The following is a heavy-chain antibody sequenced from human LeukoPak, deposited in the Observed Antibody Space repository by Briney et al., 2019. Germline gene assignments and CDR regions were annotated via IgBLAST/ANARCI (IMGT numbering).Heavy chain of an antibody. CDR1: GFTFSSYA. Sequence: GGSLRLSCAASGFTFSSYAMHWVRQAPGKGLEWVAVISYDGSNKYYADSVKGRFTISRDNSKNTLYLQMNSLRAEDTAVYYCAKCRSGGGELLLNWGQGTLVTVSS. CDR2: ISYDGSNK. J-gene: IGHJ4*02. CDR3: AKCRSGGGELLLN. V-gene: IGHV3-30-3*02. D-gene: IGHD1-26*01.